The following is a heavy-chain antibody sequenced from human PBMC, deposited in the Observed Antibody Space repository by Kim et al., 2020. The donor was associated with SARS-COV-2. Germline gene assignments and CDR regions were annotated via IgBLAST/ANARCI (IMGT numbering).Heavy chain of an antibody. CDR1: GYTFTAYY. Sequence: ASVKVSCKASGYTFTAYYIHWVRRAPGQGFEWMGVINCGGGSTSYVEEFQDRVTMTRDTSTSTVYMELSSLTSDDTAVYYCARGRYSSGWQWSYFDYWGQ. V-gene: IGHV1-46*01. J-gene: IGHJ4*02. D-gene: IGHD6-19*01. CDR2: INCGGGST. CDR3: ARGRYSSGWQWSYFDY.